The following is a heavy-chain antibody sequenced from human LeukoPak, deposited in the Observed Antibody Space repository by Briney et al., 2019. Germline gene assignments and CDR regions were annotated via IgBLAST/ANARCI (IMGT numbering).Heavy chain of an antibody. Sequence: GEALRLSCAASGFTFSPSAISWVRQAPGKGLEWVSTITSIGVNTYYADSVKGRFTISRDNSKNTLYLQMNSLRAEDTALYYCAKDAKVLDYFDYWGQGDLVTVSS. CDR2: ITSIGVNT. CDR1: GFTFSPSA. V-gene: IGHV3-23*01. CDR3: AKDAKVLDYFDY. J-gene: IGHJ4*02.